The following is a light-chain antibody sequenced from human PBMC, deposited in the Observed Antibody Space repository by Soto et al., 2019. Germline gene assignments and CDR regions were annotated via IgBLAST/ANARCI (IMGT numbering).Light chain of an antibody. CDR2: EVS. CDR1: SSDVGVYNY. CDR3: SAYAGSSVL. J-gene: IGLJ2*01. Sequence: QSALTQPASVSGSPGQSITISCTGTSSDVGVYNYVSWYQQHPGKVPKLMIYEVSGRPSGVSNRFSGSKSGNTASLTISGLQAEDEADYYCSAYAGSSVLFGGGTKLTVL. V-gene: IGLV2-14*01.